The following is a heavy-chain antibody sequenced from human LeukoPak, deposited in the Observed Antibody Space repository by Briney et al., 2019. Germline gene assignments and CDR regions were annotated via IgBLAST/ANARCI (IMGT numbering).Heavy chain of an antibody. CDR1: GGSISSSSYY. CDR2: IYYSGST. J-gene: IGHJ2*01. V-gene: IGHV4-39*07. Sequence: SETLSLTCTVSGGSISSSSYYWGWIRQPPGKGLEWIGSIYYSGSTYYNPSLKSRVTISVDTSKNQFSLKLSSVTAADTAVYYCARSEYFDLWGRGTLVTVSS. D-gene: IGHD3-3*01. CDR3: ARSEYFDL.